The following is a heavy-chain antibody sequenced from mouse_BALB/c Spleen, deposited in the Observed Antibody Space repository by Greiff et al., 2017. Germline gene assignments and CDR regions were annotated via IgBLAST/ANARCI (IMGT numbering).Heavy chain of an antibody. CDR3: ASSYGSISYWYCDV. Sequence: QVQLQQPGAELVKPGTSVKLSCKASGYNFTSYWINWVKLRPGQGLEWIGDIYPGSGSTNYNEKFKSKATLTVDTSSSTAYMQLSSLASEDSALYYCASSYGSISYWYCDVWGAGTTVTVSS. D-gene: IGHD1-1*01. V-gene: IGHV1-55*01. CDR1: GYNFTSYW. J-gene: IGHJ1*01. CDR2: IYPGSGST.